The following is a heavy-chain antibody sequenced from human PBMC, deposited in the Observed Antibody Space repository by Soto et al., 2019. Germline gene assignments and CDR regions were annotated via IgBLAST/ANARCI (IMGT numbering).Heavy chain of an antibody. CDR3: ARVPFGSSHQNPYYYGMDV. V-gene: IGHV3-21*01. CDR1: GFPFSSYS. CDR2: ISSSSSYI. J-gene: IGHJ6*02. D-gene: IGHD6-6*01. Sequence: KPGGSLRLSCAASGFPFSSYSMNWVRQAPGKGLEWVSSISSSSSYIYYADSVKGRFTISRDNAKNSLYLQMNSLRAEDTAVYYCARVPFGSSHQNPYYYGMDVWGQGTTVTVSS.